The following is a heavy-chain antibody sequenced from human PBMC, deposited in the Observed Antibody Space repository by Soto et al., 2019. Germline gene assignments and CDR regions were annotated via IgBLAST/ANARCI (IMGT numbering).Heavy chain of an antibody. CDR3: ATKRGDLSTFDH. D-gene: IGHD3-16*01. CDR2: ISPNNANT. CDR1: GYTFTSYG. Sequence: GASVKVSCKSSGYTFTSYGITWVRQAPGRGLEWMGWISPNNANTNYAQSLRGRVTMTTDTSKNTAYMELRRLTSDDTAVYYRATKRGDLSTFDHWGQRTRVTVSS. J-gene: IGHJ4*02. V-gene: IGHV1-18*04.